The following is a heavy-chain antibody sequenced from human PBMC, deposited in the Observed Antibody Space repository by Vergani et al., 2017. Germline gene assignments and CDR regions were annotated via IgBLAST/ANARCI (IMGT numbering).Heavy chain of an antibody. CDR2: IYYSGST. V-gene: IGHV4-30-4*01. CDR3: AGHGNNDSSGYYYGFDY. D-gene: IGHD3-22*01. J-gene: IGHJ4*02. Sequence: QVQLQESGPGLVKPSQTLSLTCTVSGGSISSGDYYWSWIRQPPGKGLEWIGYIYYSGSTYYNPSLKSRVTISVDTSKNQFSLKLSSVTAADTAVYYCAGHGNNDSSGYYYGFDYWGQGTLVTVSS. CDR1: GGSISSGDYY.